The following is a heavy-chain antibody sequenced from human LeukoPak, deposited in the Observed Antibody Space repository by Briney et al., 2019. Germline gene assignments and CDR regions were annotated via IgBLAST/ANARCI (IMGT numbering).Heavy chain of an antibody. CDR3: ARTYYYDSSGYYYYYYGMDV. V-gene: IGHV1-18*01. CDR2: ISAYNGNT. J-gene: IGHJ6*02. D-gene: IGHD3-22*01. CDR1: GYTFTSYG. Sequence: ASVKVSCKASGYTFTSYGISWVRQAPGQGLEWMGWISAYNGNTSYAQKFQGRVTMTRDTSTSTVYMELSSLRSEDTAVYYCARTYYYDSSGYYYYYYGMDVWGQGTTVTVSS.